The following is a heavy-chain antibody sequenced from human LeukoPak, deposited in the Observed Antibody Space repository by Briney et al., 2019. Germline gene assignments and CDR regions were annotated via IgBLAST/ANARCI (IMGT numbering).Heavy chain of an antibody. CDR2: ISSSSSYI. V-gene: IGHV3-21*01. D-gene: IGHD1-26*01. Sequence: PGGSLRLSCAASGFTFSSYAMSWVRQAPGKGPEWVSSISSSSSYIYYADSVKGRFTISRDNAKNSLYLQMNSLRAEDTAVYYCASRYSGSSRDYWGQGTLVTVSS. CDR3: ASRYSGSSRDY. CDR1: GFTFSSYA. J-gene: IGHJ4*02.